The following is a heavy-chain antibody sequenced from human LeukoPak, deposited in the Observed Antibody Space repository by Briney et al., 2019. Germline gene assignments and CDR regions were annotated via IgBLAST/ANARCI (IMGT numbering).Heavy chain of an antibody. D-gene: IGHD3-3*01. CDR2: MNPKSGNT. CDR1: GYTFTNYD. CDR3: TRGRGFLEGLAV. Sequence: ASVKVSCKASGYTFTNYDIYWVRQATGQGLAWMGWMNPKSGNTGYAQRFQGRVTMTRNTSITTAYMDLRSLKSDDTAIYYCTRGRGFLEGLAVWGQGTTVTVFS. V-gene: IGHV1-8*01. J-gene: IGHJ6*02.